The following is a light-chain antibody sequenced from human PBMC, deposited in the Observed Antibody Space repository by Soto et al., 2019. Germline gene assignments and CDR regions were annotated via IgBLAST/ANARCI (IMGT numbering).Light chain of an antibody. CDR2: DVS. CDR3: SSYTICNTRQIV. CDR1: SSDVGGYNY. Sequence: QSVLTQPASVSGSPGQSITISCTGTSSDVGGYNYVSWYQHHPGKAPKLMIFDVSNRPSGVSNRFSGSKSGNTASLTISGLQPEDEADYYCSSYTICNTRQIVFGTGTKVTVL. V-gene: IGLV2-14*03. J-gene: IGLJ1*01.